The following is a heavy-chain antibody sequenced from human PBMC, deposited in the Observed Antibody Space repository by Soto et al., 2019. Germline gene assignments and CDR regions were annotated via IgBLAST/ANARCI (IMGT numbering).Heavy chain of an antibody. CDR1: GFTFSSYG. Sequence: QVQLVESGGGVVQPGRSLRLSCAASGFTFSSYGMHWVRQAPGKGLEWVAVIWYDGSNKYYADSVKGRFTISRDNSKNTLYLQMNSLRAEDTAVYYCARENYGDAPHPDYWGQGTLVTVSS. J-gene: IGHJ4*02. D-gene: IGHD4-17*01. CDR2: IWYDGSNK. V-gene: IGHV3-33*01. CDR3: ARENYGDAPHPDY.